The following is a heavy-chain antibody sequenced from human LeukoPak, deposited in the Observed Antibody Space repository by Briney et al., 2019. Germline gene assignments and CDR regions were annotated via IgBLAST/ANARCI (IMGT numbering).Heavy chain of an antibody. CDR1: GYTFTSYY. CDR3: ARVVHYYYDSSGLPVGDADGAFDI. J-gene: IGHJ3*02. CDR2: INPSGGST. Sequence: ASVKVSCKASGYTFTSYYMHWVRQAPGQGLEWMGIINPSGGSTSYAQKFQGRVTMTRDTSTSTVYMELSSLRSEDTAVYYCARVVHYYYDSSGLPVGDADGAFDIWGQGTMVTVSS. D-gene: IGHD3-22*01. V-gene: IGHV1-46*01.